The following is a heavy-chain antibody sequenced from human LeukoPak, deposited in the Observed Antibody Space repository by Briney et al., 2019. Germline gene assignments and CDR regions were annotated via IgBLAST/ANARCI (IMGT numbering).Heavy chain of an antibody. J-gene: IGHJ4*02. CDR2: ISGSGGNT. CDR3: AKGSGYYDSSGSTLYYFDY. D-gene: IGHD3-22*01. CDR1: GFTFSSYA. V-gene: IGHV3-23*01. Sequence: GGSLRLSCAASGFTFSSYAMSWVRQAPGKGLEWVSAISGSGGNTYYAGSVKGRFTISRDNSKNTLYLQMNSLRAEDTAVYYCAKGSGYYDSSGSTLYYFDYWGQGTLVTVSS.